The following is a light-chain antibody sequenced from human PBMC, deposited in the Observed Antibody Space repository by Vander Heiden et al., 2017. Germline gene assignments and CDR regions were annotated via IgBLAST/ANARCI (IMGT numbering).Light chain of an antibody. Sequence: EIVLTQPPATLSLSAGERATLSRRASQIVRSTYLAWYQQKPGQAPTLLIYGSSSRATGIPVRLSGSGSGTDFTLTISRLEPEDVAVYYCQQYGSSPALTFGGGTKVEIK. CDR2: GSS. CDR3: QQYGSSPALT. V-gene: IGKV3-20*01. CDR1: QIVRSTY. J-gene: IGKJ4*01.